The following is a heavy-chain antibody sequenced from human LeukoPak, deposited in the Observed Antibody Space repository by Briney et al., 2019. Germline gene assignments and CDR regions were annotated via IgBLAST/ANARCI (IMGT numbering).Heavy chain of an antibody. CDR2: INHSGST. J-gene: IGHJ6*03. D-gene: IGHD4-17*01. V-gene: IGHV4-34*01. Sequence: PSETLSLTCAVYGGSFSGYYWSWIRQPPGKGLEWIGEINHSGSTTYNPSLKSRVTISVDTSKNQFSLKLSSVTAADTAVYYCARDGVGVTTNLVYYYMDVWGKGTTVTVSS. CDR3: ARDGVGVTTNLVYYYMDV. CDR1: GGSFSGYY.